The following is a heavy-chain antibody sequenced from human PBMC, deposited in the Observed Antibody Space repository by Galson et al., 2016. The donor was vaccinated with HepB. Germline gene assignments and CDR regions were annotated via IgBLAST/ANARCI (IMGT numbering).Heavy chain of an antibody. CDR3: ARVIPRYWYFDL. V-gene: IGHV3-23*01. Sequence: SLRLSCAASGYTFSNHGVAWVRQAPGKGLEWVSVISKSGGPTDYADSVKGRFTISRDSSKNTLYLQMNSLTAEDTAVYYCARVIPRYWYFDLWGRGTLVTVSS. CDR2: ISKSGGPT. CDR1: GYTFSNHG. D-gene: IGHD2-21*01. J-gene: IGHJ2*01.